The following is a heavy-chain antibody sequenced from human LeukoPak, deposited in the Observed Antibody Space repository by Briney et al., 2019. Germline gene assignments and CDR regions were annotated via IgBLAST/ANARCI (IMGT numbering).Heavy chain of an antibody. V-gene: IGHV4-59*08. CDR2: IYYSGST. CDR1: GGSISSYY. CDR3: AGRQEYGGNSDWPGDY. D-gene: IGHD4-23*01. J-gene: IGHJ4*02. Sequence: PSETLSLTCTVSGGSISSYYWSWIRQPPGKGLEWIGYIYYSGSTNYNPSLKSRVTISVDTSKNQFSLKLSSVTAADTAVYYCAGRQEYGGNSDWPGDYWGQGTLVTVSS.